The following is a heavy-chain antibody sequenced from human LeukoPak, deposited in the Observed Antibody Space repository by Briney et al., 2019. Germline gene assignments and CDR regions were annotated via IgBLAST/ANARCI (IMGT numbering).Heavy chain of an antibody. Sequence: GGSLRLSCVASGFTVSSNYMSWVRQAPGKGLEWVSVIYGGGGTSYTDSVKGRFTISRDNSKTTLYLQMNSLTTEDTAVYYCARAQTYLEAFDIWGKGQWSPSLQ. CDR3: ARAQTYLEAFDI. V-gene: IGHV3-66*01. J-gene: IGHJ3*02. CDR1: GFTVSSNY. D-gene: IGHD3-10*01. CDR2: IYGGGGT.